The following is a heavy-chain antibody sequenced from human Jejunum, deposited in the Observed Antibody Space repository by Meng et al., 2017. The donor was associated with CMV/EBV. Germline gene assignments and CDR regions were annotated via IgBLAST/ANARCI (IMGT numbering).Heavy chain of an antibody. D-gene: IGHD3-22*01. CDR2: INPNNGGA. CDR1: GYTFTGYY. J-gene: IGHJ4*02. Sequence: GELVEAGAEGKRPGASVKVSCKASGYTFTGYYMQWVRQAPGQGPEWMGRINPNNGGANYAQQFQGRVTMTTDTSISTAYMELSRLRSDDTAVYYCARDLSGYYSFVDYWGQGTLVTVPS. CDR3: ARDLSGYYSFVDY. V-gene: IGHV1-2*06.